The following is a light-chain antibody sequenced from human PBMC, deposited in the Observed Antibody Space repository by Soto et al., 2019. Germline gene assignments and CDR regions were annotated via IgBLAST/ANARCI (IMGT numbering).Light chain of an antibody. V-gene: IGLV2-14*01. J-gene: IGLJ1*01. CDR2: DVS. CDR1: SSDVGGYNY. Sequence: QSVLTQPASVSGSPGQSITISCTGTSSDVGGYNYVSWYQQHPGKAPKLTIYDVSNRPSGVSNRFSGSKSGNTASLTISGLQAEDEADYYCSSYTSSSTLEVFGTGTKVT. CDR3: SSYTSSSTLEV.